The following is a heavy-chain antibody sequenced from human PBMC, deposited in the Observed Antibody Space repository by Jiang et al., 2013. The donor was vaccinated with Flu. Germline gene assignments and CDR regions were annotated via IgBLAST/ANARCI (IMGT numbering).Heavy chain of an antibody. J-gene: IGHJ6*02. CDR3: AKLGTSGYYNFGLDV. Sequence: SGAEVKRPGESLRISCRTSGYSFTAYWIGWVRQMPGKGLEWMGIIHPDDSDTKYNPSIQGQVTISVDKSIRTAYLQWRSLKASDTGKYYCAKLGTSGYYNFGLDVWGQGTTVTVSS. CDR1: GYSFTAYW. V-gene: IGHV5-51*01. D-gene: IGHD2-2*01. CDR2: IHPDDSDT.